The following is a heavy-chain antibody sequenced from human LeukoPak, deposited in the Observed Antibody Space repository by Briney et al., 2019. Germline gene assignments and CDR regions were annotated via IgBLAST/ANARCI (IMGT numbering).Heavy chain of an antibody. V-gene: IGHV4-39*01. J-gene: IGHJ4*02. CDR3: ARHRGYSYGYIDY. D-gene: IGHD5-18*01. Sequence: SQTLSLTCTVSGVSISTSGYCWGGIRQPPLNGSEWIGRTYYSGGVYYNPSLKSRVNISVDTSKNQFSLKPSSVTAADTAVYYCARHRGYSYGYIDYWGQGTLVTVSS. CDR2: TYYSGGV. CDR1: GVSISTSGYC.